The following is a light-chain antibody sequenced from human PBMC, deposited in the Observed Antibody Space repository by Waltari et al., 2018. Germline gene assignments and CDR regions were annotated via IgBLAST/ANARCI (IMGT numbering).Light chain of an antibody. J-gene: IGLJ3*02. V-gene: IGLV10-54*04. Sequence: QAGLTQPPSVSKGLGQTATLTCTGNNNNVGNQGAAWLQQHQGHPPKPLSYRNNNRPSGTSEKFSASRSGNPACLTSTGLQPEDEADYYCSAWDSNLRAWVFGGGTKLTVL. CDR1: NNNVGNQG. CDR3: SAWDSNLRAWV. CDR2: RNN.